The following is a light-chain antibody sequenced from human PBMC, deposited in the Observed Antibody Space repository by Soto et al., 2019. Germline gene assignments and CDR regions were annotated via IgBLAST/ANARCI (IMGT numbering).Light chain of an antibody. CDR3: SSYTSSSTHXX. V-gene: IGLV2-14*01. CDR1: SSDVGGYNY. Sequence: QSALTQPASVSGSPGQSITISCTGTSSDVGGYNYVSWYQQHPGKAPKLMIYDVSNRPSGVSNRFSGSKSGNTASLTISGLQAEDEADYYCSSYTSSSTHXXXXGGTKLXVL. CDR2: DVS. J-gene: IGLJ2*01.